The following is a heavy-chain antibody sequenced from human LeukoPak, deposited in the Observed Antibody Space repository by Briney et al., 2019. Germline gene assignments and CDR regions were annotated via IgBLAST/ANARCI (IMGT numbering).Heavy chain of an antibody. V-gene: IGHV4-4*07. CDR1: GGSISSYY. CDR3: ARVGYSKSYFDY. Sequence: SETLSLTCTVSGGSISSYYWSWIRQPAGKGLEWIGRIYTRGSTNYNPSLKSRVTMSVDTSKNQFSLKLSSVTAADTAVYYCARVGYSKSYFDYWGQGTLVTVSS. CDR2: IYTRGST. D-gene: IGHD5-12*01. J-gene: IGHJ4*02.